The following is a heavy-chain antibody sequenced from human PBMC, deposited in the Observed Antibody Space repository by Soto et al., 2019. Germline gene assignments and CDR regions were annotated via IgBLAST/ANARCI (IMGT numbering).Heavy chain of an antibody. CDR3: AKGGPTYYDILTGYPYYYYGMDV. CDR1: GFTFDDYT. Sequence: GGSLRLSCAASGFTFDDYTMHWVRQAPGKGLEWVSLISWDGGSTYYADSVKGRFTIPRDSSKNSLYLQMNSLRTEDTALYYCAKGGPTYYDILTGYPYYYYGMDVWGQGTTVTVSS. CDR2: ISWDGGST. V-gene: IGHV3-43*01. J-gene: IGHJ6*02. D-gene: IGHD3-9*01.